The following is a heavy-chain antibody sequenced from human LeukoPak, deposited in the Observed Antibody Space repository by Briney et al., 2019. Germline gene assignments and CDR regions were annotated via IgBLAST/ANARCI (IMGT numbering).Heavy chain of an antibody. CDR1: GFTFSSYA. CDR3: AKVTSAAAGTRYYGMDV. J-gene: IGHJ6*02. V-gene: IGHV3-23*01. D-gene: IGHD6-13*01. CDR2: ISGSGGST. Sequence: GGSLRLSCAASGFTFSSYAMNWVRQAPGKGLEWVSAISGSGGSTYYADSVKGRFTISSDNSKNTLYLQMNSLRAEDTAVYYCAKVTSAAAGTRYYGMDVWGQGTTVTVSS.